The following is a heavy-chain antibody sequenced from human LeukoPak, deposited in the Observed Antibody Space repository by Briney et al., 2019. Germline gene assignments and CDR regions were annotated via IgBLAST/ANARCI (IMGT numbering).Heavy chain of an antibody. D-gene: IGHD6-13*01. CDR2: ISYDGSNK. Sequence: GGSLRLSCAASGFTFSSYAMHWVRQAPGKGLEWVAVISYDGSNKYYADSVKGRFTISRDNSKNTLYLQMNSLRAEDTAVYYCAKPGIAAAANGDYWGQGTLVTVSS. CDR1: GFTFSSYA. V-gene: IGHV3-30-3*01. CDR3: AKPGIAAAANGDY. J-gene: IGHJ4*02.